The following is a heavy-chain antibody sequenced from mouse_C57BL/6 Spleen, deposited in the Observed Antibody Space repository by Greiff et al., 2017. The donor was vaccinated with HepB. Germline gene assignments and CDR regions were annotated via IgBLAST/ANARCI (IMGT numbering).Heavy chain of an antibody. D-gene: IGHD4-1*01. CDR2: INPYNGGT. CDR3: ARLLNWEGYFDV. CDR1: GYTFTDYY. J-gene: IGHJ1*03. V-gene: IGHV1-19*01. Sequence: EVQLQQSGPVLVKPGASVKMSCKASGYTFTDYYMNWVKQSHGKSLEWIGVINPYNGGTSYNQKFKGKATLTVDKSSSTAYMELNSLTSEDSAVYYCARLLNWEGYFDVWGTGTTVTVSS.